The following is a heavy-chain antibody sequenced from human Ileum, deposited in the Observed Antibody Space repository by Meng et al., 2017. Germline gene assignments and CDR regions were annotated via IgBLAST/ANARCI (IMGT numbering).Heavy chain of an antibody. CDR2: INHSGSS. CDR1: GGSFSHYD. D-gene: IGHD2-21*02. CDR3: RLAYCIGDCGDY. V-gene: IGHV4-34*02. J-gene: IGHJ4*02. Sequence: QVQLQQWGAGLLKPSETLSLTCAFYGGSFSHYDWNWIRQFPGKGLAWIGQINHSGSSNYNPSLSSRVTISADMSKSQSSLKLSSVTAADTAVYYCRLAYCIGDCGDYWGQGTLVTVSS.